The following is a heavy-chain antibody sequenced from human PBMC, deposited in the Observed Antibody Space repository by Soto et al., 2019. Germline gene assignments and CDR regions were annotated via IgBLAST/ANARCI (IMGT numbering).Heavy chain of an antibody. Sequence: SETLSLTCTVSGGSISSSSYYWGWIRQPPGKGLEWIGSIYYSGSTYYNPSLKSRVTISVDTSKNQFSLKLSSVTAADTAVYYCARAAAGTDYWGQGTLVTVSS. CDR3: ARAAAGTDY. CDR2: IYYSGST. V-gene: IGHV4-39*07. D-gene: IGHD6-13*01. J-gene: IGHJ4*02. CDR1: GGSISSSSYY.